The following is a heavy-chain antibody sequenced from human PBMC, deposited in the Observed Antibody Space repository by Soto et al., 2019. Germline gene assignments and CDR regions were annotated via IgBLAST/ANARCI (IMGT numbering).Heavy chain of an antibody. J-gene: IGHJ6*02. CDR2: VYSGGST. CDR1: GFTVSRNY. V-gene: IGHV3-53*01. CDR3: ARETSYGSYYYGMDV. D-gene: IGHD5-18*01. Sequence: EVQLVESGGGLIQPGGSLRLSCAASGFTVSRNYMSWVRQAPGKGLEWVSVVYSGGSTYYADSVKGRFTISRDNSKNTLYLQMNSLRAEDTAVYYGARETSYGSYYYGMDVWGQGTTVTVSS.